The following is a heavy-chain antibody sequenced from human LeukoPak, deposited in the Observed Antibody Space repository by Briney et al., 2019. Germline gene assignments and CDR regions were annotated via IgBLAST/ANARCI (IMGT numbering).Heavy chain of an antibody. CDR1: GFTFSSYG. Sequence: GGSLRLSCAASGFTFSSYGMHWVRQAPGKGLEGVAVISYDGSNKYYADSVKGRFTISRDNSKNTLYLQMNSLRAEDTAVYYCAAAGGGGYYGIDYWGQGTLVTVSS. CDR3: AAAGGGGYYGIDY. V-gene: IGHV3-30*03. J-gene: IGHJ4*02. CDR2: ISYDGSNK. D-gene: IGHD3-3*01.